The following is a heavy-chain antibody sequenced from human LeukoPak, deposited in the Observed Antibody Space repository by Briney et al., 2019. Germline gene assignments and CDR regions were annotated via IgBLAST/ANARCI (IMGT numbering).Heavy chain of an antibody. CDR3: AKGLKTAVGPYKGYHYYMDV. D-gene: IGHD5-18*01. V-gene: IGHV3-23*01. CDR1: TFSLSGYA. CDR2: INDRGIAT. Sequence: GGSLRLSCAASTFSLSGYAMSWVRQAPGKGLEWVSTINDRGIATYYADSVKGRFTISRDNSKNTLSLQVSSLRAEDTAIYYCAKGLKTAVGPYKGYHYYMDVWGKGTTVTVSS. J-gene: IGHJ6*03.